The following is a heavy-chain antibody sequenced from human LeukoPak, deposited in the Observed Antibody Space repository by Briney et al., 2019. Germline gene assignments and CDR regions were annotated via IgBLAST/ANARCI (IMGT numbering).Heavy chain of an antibody. J-gene: IGHJ3*02. CDR3: ARGRYCSADICSGGDAFDI. CDR1: GGSINNYY. D-gene: IGHD2-15*01. Sequence: WETLSLTCTVSGGSINNYYWSWIRQPAGKGLEWIGRIYTRGSTNYNPSLKSRVTMSVDTSKNQFSLKLSSATAADTAVYYCARGRYCSADICSGGDAFDIWGQGTMVSVSS. CDR2: IYTRGST. V-gene: IGHV4-4*07.